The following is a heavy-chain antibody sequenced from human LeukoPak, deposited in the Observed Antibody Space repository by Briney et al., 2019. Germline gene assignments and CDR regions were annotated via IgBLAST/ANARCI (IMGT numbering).Heavy chain of an antibody. CDR3: ARPSPHYYYYYMDV. V-gene: IGHV4-61*02. CDR2: IYTSGST. CDR1: GGSISSGSYY. Sequence: PSETLSLTCTVSGGSISSGSYYWSWIRQPAGRGLEWIGRIYTSGSTNYNPSLKSRVTISVDTSKNQFSLKLSSVTAADTAVYYCARPSPHYYYYYMDVWGKGTTVTVSS. J-gene: IGHJ6*03.